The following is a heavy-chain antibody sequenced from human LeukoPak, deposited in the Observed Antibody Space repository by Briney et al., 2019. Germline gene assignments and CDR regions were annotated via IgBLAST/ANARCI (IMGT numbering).Heavy chain of an antibody. J-gene: IGHJ4*02. CDR2: IYYSGST. CDR3: ARDPTRSGLDY. D-gene: IGHD4-11*01. Sequence: SETLSLTCTVSGGSISSYYWSWIRQPPGKGLEWTGYIYYSGSTNYNPSLESRVTISVDTSKNQFSLKLSSVTAADTAVYYCARDPTRSGLDYWGQGTLVTVSS. V-gene: IGHV4-59*01. CDR1: GGSISSYY.